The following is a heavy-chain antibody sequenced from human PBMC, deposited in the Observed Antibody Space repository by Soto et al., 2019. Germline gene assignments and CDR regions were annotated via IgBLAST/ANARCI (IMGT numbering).Heavy chain of an antibody. V-gene: IGHV1-58*02. CDR3: SADRPDIGVGWWV. D-gene: IGHD2-15*01. CDR2: IVVASGQT. CDR1: GSGFISSG. Sequence: GASVKVSCKASGSGFISSGIQWVRQAHGQRLEWIRWIVVASGQTNYAQNFRGRVAITRDTSTATAYIELTGLTSEDTAVYFCSADRPDIGVGWWVWGQGTTVTVSS. J-gene: IGHJ6*02.